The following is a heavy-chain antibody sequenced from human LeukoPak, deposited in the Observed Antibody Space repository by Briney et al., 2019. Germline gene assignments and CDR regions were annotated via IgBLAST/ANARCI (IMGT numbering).Heavy chain of an antibody. D-gene: IGHD2-2*01. CDR1: GFTFSSYS. V-gene: IGHV3-48*02. CDR3: ARSESRYLGYCSSTSCFDY. Sequence: GGSLRLSCAASGFTFSSYSMNWVRQAPGKGLEWVSFISSSSSTIYYADSVKGRFTISRDNAKNSLYLQMNSLRDEDTAVYYCARSESRYLGYCSSTSCFDYWGQGTLVTVSS. J-gene: IGHJ4*02. CDR2: ISSSSSTI.